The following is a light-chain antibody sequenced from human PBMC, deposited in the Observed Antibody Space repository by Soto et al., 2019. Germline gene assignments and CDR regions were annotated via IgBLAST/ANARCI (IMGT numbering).Light chain of an antibody. CDR3: CSYAGSSTYV. V-gene: IGLV2-23*02. Sequence: QSALTQPASVSGSPGQSITISCTGTSSDVGSYNLVSWYQQHPGKAPKLMIYEVSKRPSGVSNRFSGSKSGNTASLTISGLQAEDGADYYCCSYAGSSTYVFGTGTRSPS. CDR1: SSDVGSYNL. CDR2: EVS. J-gene: IGLJ1*01.